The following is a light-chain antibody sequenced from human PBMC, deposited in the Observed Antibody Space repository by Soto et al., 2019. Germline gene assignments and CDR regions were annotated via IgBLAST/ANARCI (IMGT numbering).Light chain of an antibody. CDR2: AAS. V-gene: IGKV1-39*01. CDR1: QSISTY. CDR3: QQSYSTPPT. J-gene: IGKJ4*01. Sequence: IQMTQSPSSLSASVGGRVTVTVRASQSISTYLNWYQQKPGKAPELMIFAASSLQSGVPSRFSGSGSGTDFTLTISSLQPEDFATYYCQQSYSTPPTFGGGTKV.